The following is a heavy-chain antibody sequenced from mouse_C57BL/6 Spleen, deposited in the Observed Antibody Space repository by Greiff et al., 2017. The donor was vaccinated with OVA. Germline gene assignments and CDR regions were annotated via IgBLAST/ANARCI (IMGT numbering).Heavy chain of an antibody. CDR1: GFTFSNYW. CDR2: IRLKSDNYAT. V-gene: IGHV6-3*01. Sequence: EVKVEESGGGLVQPGGSMKLSCVASGFTFSNYWMNWVRQSPEQGLEWVAQIRLKSDNYATHYAESVKGRFTISRDDSKSSVYLQMNNLRAEDTGSYYCTGCAGPGFAYWGQGTLVTVSA. CDR3: TGCAGPGFAY. J-gene: IGHJ3*01.